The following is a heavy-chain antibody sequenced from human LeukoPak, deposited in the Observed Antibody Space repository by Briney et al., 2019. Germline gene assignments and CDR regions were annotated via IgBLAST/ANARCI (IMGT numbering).Heavy chain of an antibody. V-gene: IGHV4-59*01. CDR1: RDSFSSYH. D-gene: IGHD3-16*01. J-gene: IGHJ4*02. CDR2: ISSGGRT. CDR3: ARVGRGDHTWGSYYCDH. Sequence: PSETLSLTCTVSRDSFSSYHWSWLRQPPGKGLEWIGYISSGGRTSYNPSLQSRVTISVDTSKNQFSLKLSSVTAADTAVYYCARVGRGDHTWGSYYCDHWGQGTLVSVSS.